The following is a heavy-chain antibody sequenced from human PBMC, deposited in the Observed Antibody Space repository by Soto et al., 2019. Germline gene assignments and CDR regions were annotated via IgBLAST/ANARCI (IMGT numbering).Heavy chain of an antibody. CDR3: TTVGPFGGIIIREGMDV. CDR1: GFSIADAW. V-gene: IGHV3-15*01. CDR2: IRSKTDGGTA. Sequence: EVQLVESGGGLVQTGGSLRLSCGASGFSIADAWMSWVRQAPGRGLEWVGRIRSKTDGGTADHTAPVKGRFTIARDDSNNTVYLQMNSLRTEVTAVYYCTTVGPFGGIIIREGMDVWGQGTTVTVSS. D-gene: IGHD3-3*01. J-gene: IGHJ6*02.